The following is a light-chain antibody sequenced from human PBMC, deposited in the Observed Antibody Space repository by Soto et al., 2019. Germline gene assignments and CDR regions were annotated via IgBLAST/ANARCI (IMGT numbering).Light chain of an antibody. Sequence: DIQMTQSPSSLSASVGDRLTITCRASQSIDKFLNWYQQKPGTAPNLLISAASSLQSGVPSRFSGTGSGTEFTLTISSLQPEDFATYFCQQSYATPRTFGQGTKVEVK. CDR1: QSIDKF. J-gene: IGKJ1*01. CDR2: AAS. V-gene: IGKV1-39*01. CDR3: QQSYATPRT.